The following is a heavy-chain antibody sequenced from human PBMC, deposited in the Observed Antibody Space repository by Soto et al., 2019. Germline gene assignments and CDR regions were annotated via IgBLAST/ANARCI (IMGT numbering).Heavy chain of an antibody. Sequence: VASVKVSCKPSGFTFTDDYMHWVRQAPGQGLEWMGWINPNSGGTNYAQKFQGRVTMTRDTSISTAYMELSRLRSDDTAVYYCARARDTYNWFDPWGQGTLVTVSS. V-gene: IGHV1-2*02. CDR3: ARARDTYNWFDP. CDR1: GFTFTDDY. D-gene: IGHD5-18*01. CDR2: INPNSGGT. J-gene: IGHJ5*02.